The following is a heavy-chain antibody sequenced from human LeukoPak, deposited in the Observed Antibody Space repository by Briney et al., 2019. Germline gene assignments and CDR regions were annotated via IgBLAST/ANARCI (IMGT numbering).Heavy chain of an antibody. CDR2: ISPISGGT. D-gene: IGHD2-2*01. Sequence: ASVKVSCKASGYTFTDYYMHWVRQAPGQGLEWMGWISPISGGTNYAQKFQGRVTMTRDTSISTVYMELSRLRSDDTAVYYCARDSCSSTSCLSIDDYWGQRTLVTVPS. CDR3: ARDSCSSTSCLSIDDY. CDR1: GYTFTDYY. V-gene: IGHV1-2*02. J-gene: IGHJ4*02.